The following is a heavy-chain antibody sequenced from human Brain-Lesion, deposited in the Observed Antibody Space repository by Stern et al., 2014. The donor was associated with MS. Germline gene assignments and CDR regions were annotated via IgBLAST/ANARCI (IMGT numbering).Heavy chain of an antibody. D-gene: IGHD2-2*01. J-gene: IGHJ6*02. CDR1: GGSISSGGYY. CDR2: IFNSGST. V-gene: IGHV4-61*02. Sequence: VQLVESGPGLVKPSQTLSLSCTVSGGSISSGGYYWSWIWQPAGKGLEWIGRIFNSGSTSYNPSLKSRVTITIDTSKNQFSLRLTSMTAADTAVYYCARGRVVPGFQYYATDVWGQGTTVIVSS. CDR3: ARGRVVPGFQYYATDV.